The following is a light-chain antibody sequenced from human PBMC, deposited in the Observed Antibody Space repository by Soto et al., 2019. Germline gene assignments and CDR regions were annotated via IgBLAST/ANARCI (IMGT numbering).Light chain of an antibody. V-gene: IGKV3-15*01. CDR3: QQCNNLPPPIT. Sequence: EIVMTQSPATLSVSPVERATLSCRASQSISSNLAWYQQKPGQAPRLLIFGASTRATGIPARFSGSGSGTEFTLTISSLQSEDFAFYYCQQCNNLPPPITFGQGTRLEIK. J-gene: IGKJ5*01. CDR1: QSISSN. CDR2: GAS.